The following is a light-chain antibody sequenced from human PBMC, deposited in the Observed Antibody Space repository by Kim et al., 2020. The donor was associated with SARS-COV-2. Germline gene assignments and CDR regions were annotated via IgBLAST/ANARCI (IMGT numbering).Light chain of an antibody. Sequence: VDLGQTVRITCQGDSLRSYYATWYQQKPGQAPIVVIYGKNNRPSGIPDRFSGSSSGNTASLTITGIQAGDEADYYCNSRDSNDNVVFGGGTKLTVL. V-gene: IGLV3-19*01. CDR3: NSRDSNDNVV. CDR1: SLRSYY. J-gene: IGLJ2*01. CDR2: GKN.